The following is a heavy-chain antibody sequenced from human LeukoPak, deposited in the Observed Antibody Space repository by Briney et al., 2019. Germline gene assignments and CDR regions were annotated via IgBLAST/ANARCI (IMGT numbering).Heavy chain of an antibody. J-gene: IGHJ5*02. Sequence: SETLSLTCAVYGGSFSGCYWSWIRQPPGKGLEWIGYIYYSGNTNYNPSLESRVTISVDTSKNQFSLKLKSLTAADTAVYYCARDRSGSGSYYYFDPWGQGTLVTVSS. D-gene: IGHD1-26*01. CDR3: ARDRSGSGSYYYFDP. V-gene: IGHV4-59*01. CDR2: IYYSGNT. CDR1: GGSFSGCY.